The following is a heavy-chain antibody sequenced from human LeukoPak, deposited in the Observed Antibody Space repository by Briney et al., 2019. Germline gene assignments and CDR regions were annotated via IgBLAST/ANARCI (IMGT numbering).Heavy chain of an antibody. V-gene: IGHV3-7*05. J-gene: IGHJ4*02. CDR3: ARIGSIGAAAPFDY. D-gene: IGHD6-13*01. Sequence: PGGSLRLSCAASGFIFSTSWMSWVRQAPGKGLEWVANIKQDGSEKYYVDSVKGRFTISRDNAKKSLFLQISILRAEDTAVYYCARIGSIGAAAPFDYWGQGNLVTVSS. CDR1: GFIFSTSW. CDR2: IKQDGSEK.